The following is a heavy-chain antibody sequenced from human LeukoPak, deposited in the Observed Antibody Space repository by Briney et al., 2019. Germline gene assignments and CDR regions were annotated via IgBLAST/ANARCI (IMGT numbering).Heavy chain of an antibody. J-gene: IGHJ1*01. Sequence: SETLSLTCTVSGGSISSSSYYWSWIRQLPGKGLEWIGSIDYSGSTYYNPSLKGRVTSSVDTSKNQFSLKLSSVTAADTAVYYCAXXXGSXLGAGAEYFQRWGQGTLVTVSS. V-gene: IGHV4-39*01. CDR2: IDYSGST. D-gene: IGHD1-26*01. CDR1: GGSISSSSYY. CDR3: AXXXGSXLGAGAEYFQR.